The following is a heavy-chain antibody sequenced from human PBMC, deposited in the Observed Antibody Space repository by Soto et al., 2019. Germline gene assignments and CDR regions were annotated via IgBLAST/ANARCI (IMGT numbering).Heavy chain of an antibody. Sequence: GGSLRLSCAASGFTFSSYAMHWVRQAPGKGLEWVAFISYDGSDEYYADSVKGRFTISRDNSKNTLYLQVNSLRIEDTAVYYCVRDRSMVVVAPAYWGQGTLVTVSS. CDR3: VRDRSMVVVAPAY. D-gene: IGHD3-22*01. CDR1: GFTFSSYA. J-gene: IGHJ4*02. V-gene: IGHV3-30-3*01. CDR2: ISYDGSDE.